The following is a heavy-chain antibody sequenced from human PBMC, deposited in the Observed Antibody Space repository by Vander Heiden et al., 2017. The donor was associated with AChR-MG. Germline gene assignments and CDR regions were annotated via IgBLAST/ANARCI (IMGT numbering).Heavy chain of an antibody. V-gene: IGHV4-34*01. CDR1: GGSFSGYY. CDR2: INHSGST. D-gene: IGHD5-18*01. Sequence: QVQLQQWGAGLLKPSETLSLTCAVYGGSFSGYYWSWIRQPPGKGLEWIGEINHSGSTNYNPSLKSRVTISVDTSKNQFSLKLSSVTAADTAVYYCARGRKRGYSYGRGIFDYWGQGTLVTVSS. CDR3: ARGRKRGYSYGRGIFDY. J-gene: IGHJ4*02.